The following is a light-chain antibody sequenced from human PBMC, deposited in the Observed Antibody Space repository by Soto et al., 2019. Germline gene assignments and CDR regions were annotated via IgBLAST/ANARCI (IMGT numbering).Light chain of an antibody. Sequence: QSALTQPASESGSPGQSITISCTGTSSDVGSYNYVSWYQQNPGKAPKLIIHDVSNRPSGVSNRFSGSKSGNTASLTISGLQAEDEANYYCSSYTSTNTLIFGGGTKLTVL. CDR3: SSYTSTNTLI. J-gene: IGLJ2*01. CDR1: SSDVGSYNY. V-gene: IGLV2-14*01. CDR2: DVS.